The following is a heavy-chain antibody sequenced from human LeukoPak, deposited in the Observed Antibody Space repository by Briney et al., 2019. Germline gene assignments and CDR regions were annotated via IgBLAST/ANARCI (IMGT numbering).Heavy chain of an antibody. Sequence: GGSLRLSCAASGITFNWSWMNWVRQAPGKGLEWVANMDPSGSQKRYVDSVKGRFTISKDNPGTSLYLDMYSLRAEDTAIYYCAIWTSSNYWGQGTLVTVSS. CDR3: AIWTSSNY. CDR1: GITFNWSW. V-gene: IGHV3-7*01. CDR2: MDPSGSQK. J-gene: IGHJ4*02. D-gene: IGHD1-1*01.